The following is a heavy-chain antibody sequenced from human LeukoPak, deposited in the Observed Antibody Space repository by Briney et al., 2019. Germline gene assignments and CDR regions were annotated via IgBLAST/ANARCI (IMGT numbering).Heavy chain of an antibody. CDR3: ARDGYSGSIAV. Sequence: SETLSLTCTVYGGSISTYYWSWIRQPPGKGLEWIGYIYHSGSTNYNPSLKSRVPISVDTSQNQFSLKLSSWTPAATAVYYCARDGYSGSIAVWGQGTLVTVSS. J-gene: IGHJ4*01. D-gene: IGHD5-12*01. V-gene: IGHV4-59*01. CDR1: GGSISTYY. CDR2: IYHSGST.